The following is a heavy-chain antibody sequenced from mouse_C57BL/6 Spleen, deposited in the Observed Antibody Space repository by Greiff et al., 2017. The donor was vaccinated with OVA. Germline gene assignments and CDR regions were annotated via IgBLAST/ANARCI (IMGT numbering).Heavy chain of an antibody. V-gene: IGHV1-50*01. CDR3: AQRGILTGYFDY. Sequence: QVQLQQPGAELVKPGASVKLSCKASGYTFTSYWMQWVKQRPGQGLEWIGAIDPSDSYTNYNHKFKGKATLTVDTSSSTAYMQLSSLTSEDSAVYYCAQRGILTGYFDYWGQGTTLTVSS. J-gene: IGHJ2*01. CDR2: IDPSDSYT. CDR1: GYTFTSYW. D-gene: IGHD4-1*01.